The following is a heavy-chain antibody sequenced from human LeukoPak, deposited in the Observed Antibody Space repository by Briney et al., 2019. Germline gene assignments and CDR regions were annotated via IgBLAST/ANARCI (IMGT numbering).Heavy chain of an antibody. J-gene: IGHJ6*02. CDR2: MYSFGNT. CDR3: ARGKPVTGTPDYYSYGMDV. Sequence: GGSLRLSCAASGFTFSSSAMSWVRQAPGKGLEWVSLMYSFGNTYYADSVKGRFTISRDNSKNTLYLQMNSLRAEDTALYYCARGKPVTGTPDYYSYGMDVWGQGTMVTVSS. V-gene: IGHV3-53*01. CDR1: GFTFSSSA. D-gene: IGHD1-20*01.